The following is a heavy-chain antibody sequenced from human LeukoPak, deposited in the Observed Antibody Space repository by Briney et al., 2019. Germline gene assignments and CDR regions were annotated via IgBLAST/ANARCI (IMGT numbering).Heavy chain of an antibody. D-gene: IGHD2-2*01. J-gene: IGHJ5*02. CDR3: ARRIVVVRRWFDP. Sequence: PSETLSLTCAVYGGSFSGYYWSWIRQPPGKGLEWIGEINHSGSTNYNPSLKSRVTISVDTSKNRFSLKLSSVTAADTAVYYCARRIVVVRRWFDPWGQGTLVTVSS. CDR1: GGSFSGYY. CDR2: INHSGST. V-gene: IGHV4-34*01.